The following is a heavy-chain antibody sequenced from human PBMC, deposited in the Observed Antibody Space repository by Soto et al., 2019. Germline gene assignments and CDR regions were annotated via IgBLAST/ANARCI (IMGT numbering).Heavy chain of an antibody. CDR1: GFTFSSYE. V-gene: IGHV3-48*03. CDR2: ISSSGSTI. Sequence: LRLSCAASGFTFSSYEMNWVRQAPGKGLEWVSYISSSGSTIYYADSVKGRFTISRDNAKNSLYLQMNSLRAEDTAVYYCATVYGFWSGLRYYYGMDVWGQGTTVTVSS. CDR3: ATVYGFWSGLRYYYGMDV. J-gene: IGHJ6*02. D-gene: IGHD3-3*01.